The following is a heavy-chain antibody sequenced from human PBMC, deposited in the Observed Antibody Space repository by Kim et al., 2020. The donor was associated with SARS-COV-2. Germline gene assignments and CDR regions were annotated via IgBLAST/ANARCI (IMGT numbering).Heavy chain of an antibody. CDR3: ARATEQLAYYGLDV. D-gene: IGHD6-6*01. J-gene: IGHJ6*02. V-gene: IGHV4-34*01. Sequence: TRALTSGVTISIDTSKNQFSLKLSSVTAADTAVYYCARATEQLAYYGLDVWGHGTTVTVSS.